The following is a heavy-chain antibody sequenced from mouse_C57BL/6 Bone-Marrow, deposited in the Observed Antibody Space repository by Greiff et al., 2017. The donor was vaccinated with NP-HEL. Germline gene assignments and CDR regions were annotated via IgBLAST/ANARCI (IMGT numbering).Heavy chain of an antibody. CDR1: GFTFSDAW. Sequence: EVMLVESGGGLVQPGGSMKLSCAASGFTFSDAWMDWVRQSPEKGLEWVAEIRNKANNHATYYAESVKGRFTISRDDSKSSVYLQMNSLRAEDTGIYYCHYYGSSPYAMDYWGQGTSVTVSS. J-gene: IGHJ4*01. CDR2: IRNKANNHAT. V-gene: IGHV6-6*01. D-gene: IGHD1-1*01. CDR3: HYYGSSPYAMDY.